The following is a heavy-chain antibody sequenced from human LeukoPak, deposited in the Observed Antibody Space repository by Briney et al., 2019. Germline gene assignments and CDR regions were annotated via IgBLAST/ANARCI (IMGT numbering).Heavy chain of an antibody. Sequence: QAGGSLRLSCAASGFTFSHYSMTWVRQAPGKGLEWVAQINQDGSEEYYMDSVKARFTISRDNAKNSVFLQMNSLRAEDTAVYYCVRDGGVSGYDLLDYWGQGTLVTVSS. D-gene: IGHD5-12*01. CDR2: INQDGSEE. V-gene: IGHV3-7*01. CDR3: VRDGGVSGYDLLDY. CDR1: GFTFSHYS. J-gene: IGHJ4*02.